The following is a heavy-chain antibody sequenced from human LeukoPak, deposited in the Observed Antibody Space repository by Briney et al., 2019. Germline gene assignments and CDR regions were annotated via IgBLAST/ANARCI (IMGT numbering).Heavy chain of an antibody. CDR1: GFTFRNCA. CDR2: INLSGSGT. CDR3: AKDVWRYSGSYYDFDY. D-gene: IGHD1-26*01. Sequence: GGSLRLSCAASGFTFRNCAMSWVRQAPGKGLEWVSGINLSGSGTYYADSVKGRFTISRDNSKNTLYLQMNSLRAEDTAVYYCAKDVWRYSGSYYDFDYWGQGTLVTVSS. V-gene: IGHV3-23*01. J-gene: IGHJ4*02.